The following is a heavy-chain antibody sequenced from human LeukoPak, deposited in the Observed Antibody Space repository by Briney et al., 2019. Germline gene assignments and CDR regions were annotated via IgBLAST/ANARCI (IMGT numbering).Heavy chain of an antibody. J-gene: IGHJ4*02. D-gene: IGHD3-9*01. CDR1: GGSFSGYY. CDR2: IDHSGST. Sequence: SETLSLTCAVYGGSFSGYYCSWIRQPPGKGLEWIGEIDHSGSTNYNPSLKSRFTISVDTSKNQLSLKLSSVTAADTAVYYCARRDYDILTGYPRGYFDYWGQGTLVTVSS. V-gene: IGHV4-34*01. CDR3: ARRDYDILTGYPRGYFDY.